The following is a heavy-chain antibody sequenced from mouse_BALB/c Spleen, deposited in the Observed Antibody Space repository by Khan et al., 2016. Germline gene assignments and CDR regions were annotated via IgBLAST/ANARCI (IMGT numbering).Heavy chain of an antibody. CDR2: INTYTGEP. J-gene: IGHJ2*01. CDR1: GYTFTNYG. D-gene: IGHD1-2*01. CDR3: ARRISGYYGYVFDY. Sequence: QIQLVQSGPELKKPGETVKISCKAPGYTFTNYGMNWVKQAPGKGLKWMGWINTYTGEPTYADDFKGRFAFSLETSASTAYLQINNLKNEDMATYFCARRISGYYGYVFDYWGQGTTLTVSS. V-gene: IGHV9-1*02.